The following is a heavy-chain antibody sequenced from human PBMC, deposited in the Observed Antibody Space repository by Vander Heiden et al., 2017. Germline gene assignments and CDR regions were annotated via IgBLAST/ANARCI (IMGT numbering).Heavy chain of an antibody. V-gene: IGHV3-23*01. J-gene: IGHJ3*02. Sequence: EVQLLESGGGFVQPGGSLRLSCAASGFTFSNYAMTWVRQAPGQGLEWVSGISGGARSTYYADSVKGRFTISRDNSKNTLFLQMNSLRAEDTAVYYCARDLVGASIDAFDIWGQGTMVTVSS. CDR1: GFTFSNYA. CDR2: ISGGARST. CDR3: ARDLVGASIDAFDI. D-gene: IGHD1-26*01.